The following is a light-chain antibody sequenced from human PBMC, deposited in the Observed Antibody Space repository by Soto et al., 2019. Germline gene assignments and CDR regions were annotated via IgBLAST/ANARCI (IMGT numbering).Light chain of an antibody. CDR2: DVI. CDR1: SSDVGGYNY. Sequence: SALTQPASVSGSPGQSITISCTGTSSDVGGYNYVSWYQQHPGKAPKLMIYDVINRPSGVSNRFSGSKSGNSASLTISGLQAEDEADYYCSSYTSSSTYVVFGGGTKVTVL. V-gene: IGLV2-14*03. CDR3: SSYTSSSTYVV. J-gene: IGLJ2*01.